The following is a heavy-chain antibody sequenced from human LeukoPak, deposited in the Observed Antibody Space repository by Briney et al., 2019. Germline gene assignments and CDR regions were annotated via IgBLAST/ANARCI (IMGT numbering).Heavy chain of an antibody. J-gene: IGHJ4*02. CDR1: GFTFSSYG. CDR3: ASGGIYYGAAFDF. CDR2: IRYDGSNK. V-gene: IGHV3-30*02. D-gene: IGHD1-26*01. Sequence: GGSLRLSCAASGFTFSSYGMHWVRQAPGKGLEWVAFIRYDGSNKYYADSVKGRFTISRDNAKNSLYLQMNSLRAEDTALYYCASGGIYYGAAFDFWGQGSLVTVSA.